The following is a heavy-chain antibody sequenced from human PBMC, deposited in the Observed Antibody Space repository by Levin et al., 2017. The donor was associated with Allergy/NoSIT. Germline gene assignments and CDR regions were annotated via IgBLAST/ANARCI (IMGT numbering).Heavy chain of an antibody. Sequence: GGSLRLSCAASGFTISDYAMAWVHQAPGKGLDWVSGVSGDGLLTYYVDSVKGRFTISRDKSKNTLYLQMSSLRTEDTAFYSCAKTGGYISAGFDAWGQGTLVTVAS. D-gene: IGHD5-18*01. J-gene: IGHJ4*02. CDR1: GFTISDYA. CDR2: VSGDGLLT. V-gene: IGHV3-23*01. CDR3: AKTGGYISAGFDA.